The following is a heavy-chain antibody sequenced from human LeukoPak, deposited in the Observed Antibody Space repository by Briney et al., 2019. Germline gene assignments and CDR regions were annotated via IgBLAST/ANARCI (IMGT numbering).Heavy chain of an antibody. CDR2: IYYSGST. J-gene: IGHJ6*03. CDR1: GVSISSSSYY. Sequence: SETLSLTCTVSGVSISSSSYYWGWIRQPPGKGLEWIGSIYYSGSTYYNPSLKSRVTISVDTSKNQFSLKLSSVTAADTAVYYCSGTLHYYYYYMDVWGKGTTVTISS. V-gene: IGHV4-39*01. CDR3: SGTLHYYYYYMDV.